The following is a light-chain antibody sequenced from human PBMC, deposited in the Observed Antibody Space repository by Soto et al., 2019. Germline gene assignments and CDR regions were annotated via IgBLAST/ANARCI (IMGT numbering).Light chain of an antibody. V-gene: IGKV1-5*03. CDR1: QSISSW. J-gene: IGKJ4*02. CDR2: KAS. Sequence: DIQMTQSPSTLSASVGDRVTITCRASQSISSWLAWYQQKPGKAPKLLIYKASSLESGVPSRFSGSGSGTEFTLTSSSLQPDDCATYYCQKYNSYVTFGGGTKVEIK. CDR3: QKYNSYVT.